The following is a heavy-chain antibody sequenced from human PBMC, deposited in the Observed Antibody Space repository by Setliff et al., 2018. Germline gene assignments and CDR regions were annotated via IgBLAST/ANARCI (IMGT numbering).Heavy chain of an antibody. Sequence: SETLSLTCTVSGGSISPYFWSWIRQSPGKGLEWIGYIYHNGNTNYNPSLQSRVTISIDTSKNQFSLKMSSVTAADTAMYYCAGTPALGTSWLSPFDYWGQGTLVTVSS. CDR2: IYHNGNT. V-gene: IGHV4-59*08. D-gene: IGHD5-12*01. CDR3: AGTPALGTSWLSPFDY. J-gene: IGHJ4*02. CDR1: GGSISPYF.